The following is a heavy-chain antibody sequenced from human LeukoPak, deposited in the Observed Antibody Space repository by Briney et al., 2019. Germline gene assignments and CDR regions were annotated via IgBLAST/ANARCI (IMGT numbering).Heavy chain of an antibody. J-gene: IGHJ3*02. CDR3: ARGEYYYGSGSYYTDAFDI. CDR1: GFTFSDYY. D-gene: IGHD3-10*01. CDR2: ISSSGSTI. Sequence: GGSLRLSCAASGFTFSDYYMSWIRQAPGKGLEWASYISSSGSTIYYADSVKGRFTISRDNAKNSLYLQMNSLRAEDTAVYYCARGEYYYGSGSYYTDAFDIWGQGTMVTVSS. V-gene: IGHV3-11*01.